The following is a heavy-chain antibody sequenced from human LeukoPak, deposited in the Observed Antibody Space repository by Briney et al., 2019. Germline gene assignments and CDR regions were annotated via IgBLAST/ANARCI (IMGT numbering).Heavy chain of an antibody. D-gene: IGHD2-15*01. CDR2: ISGSGDST. CDR1: GFTFSSYA. Sequence: GGSLRLSCAASGFTFSSYAMSWVRQAPGKGLEWVSAISGSGDSTYYADSVKGRFTIPRDNSKNTLYLQMNSLRAEDTAVYYCAKDTCSGGSCYYTTDYWGQGTLVTVSS. CDR3: AKDTCSGGSCYYTTDY. V-gene: IGHV3-23*01. J-gene: IGHJ4*02.